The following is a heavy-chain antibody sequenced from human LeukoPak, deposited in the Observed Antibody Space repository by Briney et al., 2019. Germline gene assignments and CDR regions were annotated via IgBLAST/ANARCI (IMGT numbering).Heavy chain of an antibody. CDR3: ARTGTYYSGMYYFDY. CDR2: INPKSGGT. V-gene: IGHV1-2*02. J-gene: IGHJ4*02. D-gene: IGHD3-10*01. CDR1: GYTFTVYS. Sequence: ASVKVSCKASGYTFTVYSINWVRQAPGQGLEWMGWINPKSGGTNYAQKFQGRVTMTRDTSISTAYMDLSRLRSDDTAVYYCARTGTYYSGMYYFDYWGQGTLVTVSS.